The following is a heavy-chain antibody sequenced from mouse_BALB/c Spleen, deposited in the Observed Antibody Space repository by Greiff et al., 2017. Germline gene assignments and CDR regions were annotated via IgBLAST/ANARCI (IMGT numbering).Heavy chain of an antibody. Sequence: EVKLVESGGGLVKPGGSLKLSCAASGFTFSSFGMHWVRQAPEKGLEWVAYISSGSSTIYYADTVKGRFTISRDNPKNTLFLQMTSLRSEDTAMYYCTTSRAMDYWGQGTSVTVSS. CDR1: GFTFSSFG. J-gene: IGHJ4*01. D-gene: IGHD5-5*01. CDR2: ISSGSSTI. CDR3: TTSRAMDY. V-gene: IGHV5-17*02.